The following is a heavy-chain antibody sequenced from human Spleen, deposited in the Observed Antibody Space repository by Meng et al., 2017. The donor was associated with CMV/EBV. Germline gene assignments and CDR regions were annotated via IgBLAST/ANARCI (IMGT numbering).Heavy chain of an antibody. CDR1: GFTFSTYA. Sequence: GESLKISCAASGFTFSTYAMHWVRQAPGKGLEWVSSISSSSSYIYYADSVKGRFTISRDNAKNSLYLQMNSLRAEDTAVYYCARVVGESGYWGQGTVVTVSS. V-gene: IGHV3-21*01. J-gene: IGHJ4*02. CDR2: ISSSSSYI. CDR3: ARVVGESGY. D-gene: IGHD3-10*01.